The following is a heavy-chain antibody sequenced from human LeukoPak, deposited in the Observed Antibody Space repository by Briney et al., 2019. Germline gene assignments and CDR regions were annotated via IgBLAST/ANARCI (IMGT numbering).Heavy chain of an antibody. Sequence: GASVKVSCKASGYSFTSYYMHWMRHPPAQGLEWMGIVDPSGGSRSYAQKFHGRVTMTRDTSTSTVYMELSSLRSEDTAVYYCARESTISCGGDCTFDYRGQGTLVTVSS. CDR1: GYSFTSYY. J-gene: IGHJ4*02. D-gene: IGHD2-21*02. CDR2: VDPSGGSR. CDR3: ARESTISCGGDCTFDY. V-gene: IGHV1-46*01.